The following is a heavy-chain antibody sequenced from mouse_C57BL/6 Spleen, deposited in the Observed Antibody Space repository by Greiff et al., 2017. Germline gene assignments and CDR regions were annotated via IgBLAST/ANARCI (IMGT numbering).Heavy chain of an antibody. Sequence: VKLLESGAELVRPGASVTLSCKASGYTFTDYEMHWVKQTPVHGLEWIGAIDPETGGTAYNQKFKGKAILTADKSSSTAYMELRSLTSEDSAVYYCTRSGYDGEAWFAYWGQGTLVTVSA. V-gene: IGHV1-15*01. D-gene: IGHD2-2*01. CDR3: TRSGYDGEAWFAY. CDR1: GYTFTDYE. J-gene: IGHJ3*01. CDR2: IDPETGGT.